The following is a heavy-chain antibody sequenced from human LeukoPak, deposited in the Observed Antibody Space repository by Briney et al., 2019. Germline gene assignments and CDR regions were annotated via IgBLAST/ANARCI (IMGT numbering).Heavy chain of an antibody. V-gene: IGHV1-8*03. Sequence: ASVKVSCKASGYTFTSYDINWVRQATGQGLEWMGWMNPISGNTGYAQKFQGRVTITRNTSISTAYMELSSLRSEDTAVYYCARGLEGTLSDTIFGVVIIYYYYYMDVWGKGTTVTVSS. D-gene: IGHD3-3*01. CDR1: GYTFTSYD. CDR2: MNPISGNT. J-gene: IGHJ6*03. CDR3: ARGLEGTLSDTIFGVVIIYYYYYMDV.